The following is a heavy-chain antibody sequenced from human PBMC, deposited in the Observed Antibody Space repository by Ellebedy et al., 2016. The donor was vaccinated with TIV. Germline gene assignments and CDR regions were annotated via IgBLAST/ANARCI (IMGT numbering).Heavy chain of an antibody. D-gene: IGHD6-19*01. V-gene: IGHV3-30*04. Sequence: PGGSLRLSCAASGFFSSTSVMHWVRQAPGRGLEWVAVISSDGSSNFEAKSVKGRFTISRDRSKNTLLLQMNTLTAEDTAVYYCVRGRGRPSAWYPLNTFDMWGQGTKVSVSS. CDR1: GFFSSTSV. CDR2: ISSDGSSN. J-gene: IGHJ3*02. CDR3: VRGRGRPSAWYPLNTFDM.